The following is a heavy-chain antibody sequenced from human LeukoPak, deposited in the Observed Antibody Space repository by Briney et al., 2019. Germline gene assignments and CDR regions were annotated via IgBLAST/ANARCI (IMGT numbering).Heavy chain of an antibody. CDR1: GGTFSSYA. CDR3: ARVKGYDFWSGHYSYYYYGMDV. CDR2: IIPIFGTA. V-gene: IGHV1-69*05. J-gene: IGHJ6*02. Sequence: ASVKVSCKASGGTFSSYAISWVRQAPGQGLEWMGGIIPIFGTANYAQKFQGRVTMTRNTSISTAYMELSSLRSEDTAVYYCARVKGYDFWSGHYSYYYYGMDVWGQGTTVTVSS. D-gene: IGHD3-3*01.